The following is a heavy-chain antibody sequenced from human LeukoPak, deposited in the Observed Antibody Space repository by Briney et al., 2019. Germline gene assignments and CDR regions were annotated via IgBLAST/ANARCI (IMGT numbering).Heavy chain of an antibody. J-gene: IGHJ5*02. D-gene: IGHD2-2*01. CDR1: GGSFSGYY. Sequence: PSETLSLTCAVYGGSFSGYYRSWIRQPPGKGLEWIGEINHSGSTNYNPSLKSRVTISVDTSKNQFSLKLSSVTAADTAVYYCARGSCPPYWRRNWFDPWGQGTLVTVSS. CDR3: ARGSCPPYWRRNWFDP. CDR2: INHSGST. V-gene: IGHV4-34*01.